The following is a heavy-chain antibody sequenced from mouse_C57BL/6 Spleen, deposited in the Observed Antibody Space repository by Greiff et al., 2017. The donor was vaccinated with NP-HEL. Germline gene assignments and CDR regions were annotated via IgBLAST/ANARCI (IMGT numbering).Heavy chain of an antibody. CDR3: ATRRLRPYWYLDV. J-gene: IGHJ1*03. CDR2: FHPYNDDT. CDR1: GYTFTTYP. Sequence: VQLQQSGAELVKPGASVKMSCKASGYTFTTYPIEWMKQNHGKSLEWIGNFHPYNDDTKYNEKFKGKATLTVEKSSSTVYLELSRLTSDDSAVYSGATRRLRPYWYLDVWGTGTTVTVSS. D-gene: IGHD2-4*01. V-gene: IGHV1-47*01.